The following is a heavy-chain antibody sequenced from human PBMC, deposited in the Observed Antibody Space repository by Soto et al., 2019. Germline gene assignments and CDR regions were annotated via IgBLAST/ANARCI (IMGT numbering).Heavy chain of an antibody. V-gene: IGHV1-69*12. CDR2: IIPIFGTV. CDR3: ARGNHRWLQLWYFDL. Sequence: QVQLVQSGAEVKKPGSSVKVSCKASGGTFSNYPISWVRQAPGQGLEWMGGIIPIFGTVNYAQKFQGRVTITADECTSTAYMELSSLRSEDTDVYYCARGNHRWLQLWYFDLWGRGTLVTVSS. CDR1: GGTFSNYP. D-gene: IGHD5-12*01. J-gene: IGHJ2*01.